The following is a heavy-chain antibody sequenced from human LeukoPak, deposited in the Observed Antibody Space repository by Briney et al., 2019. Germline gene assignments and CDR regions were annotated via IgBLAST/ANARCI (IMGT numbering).Heavy chain of an antibody. D-gene: IGHD1-1*01. CDR2: IYYSGST. CDR1: GGSISSSSYY. V-gene: IGHV4-39*01. Sequence: SETLSLTCTVSGGSISSSSYYWGWIRQPPGKGLEWIGSIYYSGSTYYNPSLKSRVTISVDTSKNQFSLKLSSVTAADTAVYYCARLSNWKRGPFDYWGQGTLVTVSS. J-gene: IGHJ4*02. CDR3: ARLSNWKRGPFDY.